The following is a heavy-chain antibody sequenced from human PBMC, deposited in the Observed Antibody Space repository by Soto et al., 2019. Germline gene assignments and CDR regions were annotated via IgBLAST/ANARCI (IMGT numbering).Heavy chain of an antibody. D-gene: IGHD3-10*01. CDR3: ARDPGSGSISSTWLFDY. V-gene: IGHV4-4*02. J-gene: IGHJ4*02. CDR2: ISHTGTT. Sequence: SETLSLTCAVSGDSISGSQWWSWVRLPPGKGLEWIGEISHTGTTNYNPSLKSRVTMSVDKPKNSLYLQMNSLRAEDTAVYYCARDPGSGSISSTWLFDYWGQGTLVTVS. CDR1: GDSISGSQW.